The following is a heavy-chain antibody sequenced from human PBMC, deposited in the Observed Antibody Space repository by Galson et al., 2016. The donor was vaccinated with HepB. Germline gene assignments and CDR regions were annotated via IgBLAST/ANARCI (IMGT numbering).Heavy chain of an antibody. Sequence: SLRLSCAASGFTFSSYGMYWVRQAPGKGLEWVAVISYDGANKYYAASVQGRFTISRDNSKNTLYLRMNSLRAEDTAVYYCAKDIQYASSWYPGDYYYYGMDVWGQGTTVTVSS. CDR1: GFTFSSYG. CDR3: AKDIQYASSWYPGDYYYYGMDV. V-gene: IGHV3-30*18. J-gene: IGHJ6*02. CDR2: ISYDGANK. D-gene: IGHD6-13*01.